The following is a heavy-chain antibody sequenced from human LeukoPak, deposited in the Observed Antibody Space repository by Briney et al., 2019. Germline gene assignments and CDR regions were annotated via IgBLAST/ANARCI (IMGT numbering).Heavy chain of an antibody. CDR2: IYSGGST. Sequence: GGSLRLSCAASGFTVSSNYMSWVRQAPGKGLEWVSVIYSGGSTYYADSVKGRFTISRDNSKNTLYLQMNSLRAEDTAVYYCARSLAGWYSQFDYWGQGTLVTVSS. J-gene: IGHJ4*02. V-gene: IGHV3-53*01. D-gene: IGHD6-19*01. CDR3: ARSLAGWYSQFDY. CDR1: GFTVSSNY.